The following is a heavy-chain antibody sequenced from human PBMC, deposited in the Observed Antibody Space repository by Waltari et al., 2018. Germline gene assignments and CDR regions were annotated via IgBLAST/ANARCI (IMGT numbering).Heavy chain of an antibody. CDR2: IYYSGST. CDR1: GGSISSSSYY. J-gene: IGHJ4*02. Sequence: QLQLQESGPGLVKPSETLSLTCTVSGGSISSSSYYWGWIRQPPGKGLEWIGSIYYSGSTYYNPSLKSRVTISVDTSKNQFSLKLSSVTAADTAVYYCARLTAAHKGHDYWGQGTLVTVSS. V-gene: IGHV4-39*01. D-gene: IGHD6-13*01. CDR3: ARLTAAHKGHDY.